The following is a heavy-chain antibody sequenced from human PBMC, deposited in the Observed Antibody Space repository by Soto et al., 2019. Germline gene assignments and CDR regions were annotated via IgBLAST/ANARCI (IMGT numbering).Heavy chain of an antibody. CDR2: IWYDGSNK. CDR3: ARGSVSGGYGGGRY. Sequence: GSLRLSCAASGFTFSSYGMHWVRQAPGKGLEWVAVIWYDGSNKYYADSVKGRFTISGDNSKNTLYLQMNSLRAEDTAVYYCARGSVSGGYGGGRYWGQGTLVTVSS. J-gene: IGHJ4*02. V-gene: IGHV3-33*01. CDR1: GFTFSSYG. D-gene: IGHD3-16*01.